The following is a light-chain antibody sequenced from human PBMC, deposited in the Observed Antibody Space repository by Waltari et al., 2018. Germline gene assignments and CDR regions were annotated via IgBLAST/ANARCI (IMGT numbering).Light chain of an antibody. CDR2: DKN. Sequence: QSVLTQPPSVSAAAGQKVTISCSGSGSNIGSNFVSWYQQLPGTAPKLLIFDKNKRPSGIPDRFSGSKSGSSATLGIAGLQTGDEAEYYCGTWDTSLSVVFGGGTKLTVL. CDR1: GSNIGSNF. J-gene: IGLJ2*01. V-gene: IGLV1-51*01. CDR3: GTWDTSLSVV.